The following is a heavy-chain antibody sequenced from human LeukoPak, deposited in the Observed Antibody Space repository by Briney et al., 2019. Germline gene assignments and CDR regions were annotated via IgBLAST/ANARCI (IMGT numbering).Heavy chain of an antibody. CDR2: IYSAGTT. Sequence: GGSLRLSCAASGFTVSSNYMSWVRQAPGKGLEWVCVIYSAGTTYYADSVKGRFTISRDTSKNTISLQMNSLRAEDTAVYYCARAKWNEPLNYWGQGTLVTVS. CDR1: GFTVSSNY. CDR3: ARAKWNEPLNY. J-gene: IGHJ4*02. V-gene: IGHV3-53*01. D-gene: IGHD1-1*01.